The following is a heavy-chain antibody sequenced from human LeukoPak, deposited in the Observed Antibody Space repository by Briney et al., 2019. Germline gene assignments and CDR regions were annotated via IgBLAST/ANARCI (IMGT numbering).Heavy chain of an antibody. V-gene: IGHV3-53*01. J-gene: IGHJ4*02. CDR3: ARDATPGYFDY. CDR1: GFTVSSNY. CDR2: IYGGGST. Sequence: PGGSLRLSCAASGFTVSSNYVSWVRQAPGKGLEWVSVIYGGGSTYYADSVKGRFTISRDNSKNTLYLQMNSLRAEDTAVYYCARDATPGYFDYWGQGTLVTVSS.